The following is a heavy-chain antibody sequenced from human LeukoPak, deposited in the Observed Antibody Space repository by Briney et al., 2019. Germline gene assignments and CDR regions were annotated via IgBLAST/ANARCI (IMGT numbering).Heavy chain of an antibody. CDR3: ARSSDSRFDY. CDR2: IYPGDSDT. CDR1: GYTFTSFW. Sequence: GESLKISCKGSGYTFTSFWIGWVRQMPGQGLEWMGIIYPGDSDTRYSPSFQGQVTISADKSISTAYLQWSSLKASDTAMYYCARSSDSRFDYWGQGTLVTVSS. D-gene: IGHD2-15*01. V-gene: IGHV5-51*01. J-gene: IGHJ4*02.